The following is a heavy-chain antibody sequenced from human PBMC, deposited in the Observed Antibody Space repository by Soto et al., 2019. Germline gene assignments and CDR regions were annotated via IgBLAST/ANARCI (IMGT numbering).Heavy chain of an antibody. CDR1: GGSISSGGSS. CDR3: ARAGDSSGPVALGY. D-gene: IGHD6-19*01. Sequence: QLQLQESGSGLVKPSQTLSLTCAVSGGSISSGGSSWCWIRQPPGKGLEWIGYIYHSGSTYYNPSLKSRVTISVDRSKNQFSLKLSSVTAADTAVYYCARAGDSSGPVALGYWGQGTLVTVSS. J-gene: IGHJ4*02. CDR2: IYHSGST. V-gene: IGHV4-30-2*01.